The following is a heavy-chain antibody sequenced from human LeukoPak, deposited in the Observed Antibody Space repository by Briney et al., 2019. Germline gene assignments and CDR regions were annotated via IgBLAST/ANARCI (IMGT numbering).Heavy chain of an antibody. CDR2: LYSGGTT. Sequence: GGSLRLSCGASGFIVSSSYMSWVRQAPGKGLEWVSVLYSGGTTHYGDSVKGRFTISRDNSKNTLFLQMNSLRAEDTAVYYCAKERIYNTDWFSPWGQGTLVTVSS. J-gene: IGHJ5*02. CDR1: GFIVSSSY. D-gene: IGHD2-15*01. V-gene: IGHV3-53*01. CDR3: AKERIYNTDWFSP.